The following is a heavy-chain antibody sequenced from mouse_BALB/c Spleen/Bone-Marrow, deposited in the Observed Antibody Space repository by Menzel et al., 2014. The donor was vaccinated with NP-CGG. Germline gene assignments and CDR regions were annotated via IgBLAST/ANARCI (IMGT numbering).Heavy chain of an antibody. J-gene: IGHJ2*01. Sequence: EVKLVESGGGLVQPGGSLKLSCAASGFTFSNYGMSWVRQTPDKRLELVATINSNGGITYYPDSVKGRFTISRDNAKDTLYLQMSSLKSEDTAMYYCAKNQEAFDYWGRGTTLTVSS. CDR3: AKNQEAFDY. V-gene: IGHV5-6-3*01. D-gene: IGHD3-2*02. CDR2: INSNGGIT. CDR1: GFTFSNYG.